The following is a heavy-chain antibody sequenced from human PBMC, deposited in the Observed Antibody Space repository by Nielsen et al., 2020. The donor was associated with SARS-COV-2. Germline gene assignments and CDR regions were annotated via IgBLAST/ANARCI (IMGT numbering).Heavy chain of an antibody. V-gene: IGHV3-9*01. CDR2: ISWNSGSI. CDR3: TLLQEHL. CDR1: GFTFDDYA. J-gene: IGHJ6*01. Sequence: GGSLRLSCAASGFTFDDYAMHWVRQAPGKGLEWVSGISWNSGSIGYADSVKSRFTISRDNAKNSLYLQMNSLHQGPIGLPPGTLLQEHLWG.